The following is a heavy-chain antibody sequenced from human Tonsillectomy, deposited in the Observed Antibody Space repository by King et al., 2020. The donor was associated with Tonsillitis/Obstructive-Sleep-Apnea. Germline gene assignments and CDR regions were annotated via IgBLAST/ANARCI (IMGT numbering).Heavy chain of an antibody. D-gene: IGHD1-1*01. CDR3: ARDFGVCNWNPLPFDP. Sequence: QLVQSGAEVRKPGASVKVSCKASGYTFTSYAIHWLRQAPGQRLEWLGWIHAGNVNTKYSQKFQGRVTITRDTCANTVYMELGSLRSEDTAVYYGARDFGVCNWNPLPFDPWGQGTLVTVSS. CDR1: GYTFTSYA. CDR2: IHAGNVNT. J-gene: IGHJ5*02. V-gene: IGHV1-3*01.